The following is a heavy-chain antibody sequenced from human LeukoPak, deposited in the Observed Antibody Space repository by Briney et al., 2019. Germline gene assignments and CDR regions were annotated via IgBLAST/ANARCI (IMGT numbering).Heavy chain of an antibody. J-gene: IGHJ4*02. CDR2: ISSSSNII. D-gene: IGHD5-12*01. CDR3: ASDPRGRGYEFDY. CDR1: GFAFNTYA. Sequence: GGSLRLSCAASGFAFNTYAMNWIRQAPGKGLEWVSFISSSSNIIHYADSVKGRFTISRDNAKNSLYLQMNSLRAEDTAVYYCASDPRGRGYEFDYWGQGTLVTISS. V-gene: IGHV3-48*04.